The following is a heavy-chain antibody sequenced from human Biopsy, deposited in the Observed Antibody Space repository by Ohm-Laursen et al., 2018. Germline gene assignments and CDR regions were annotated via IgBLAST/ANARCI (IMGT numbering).Heavy chain of an antibody. CDR1: SGSIRTGDYY. D-gene: IGHD4-23*01. CDR3: ARRPYGGTRYWYFDL. V-gene: IGHV4-31*01. CDR2: IYYSGTT. Sequence: TLSLTCTVSSGSIRTGDYYWTWIRQHPGKGLEWIGSIYYSGTTYYNPSLKSLVTISVDTSKNQFSLKLNSVTAADTAVYYCARRPYGGTRYWYFDLWGRGTLVTVSS. J-gene: IGHJ2*01.